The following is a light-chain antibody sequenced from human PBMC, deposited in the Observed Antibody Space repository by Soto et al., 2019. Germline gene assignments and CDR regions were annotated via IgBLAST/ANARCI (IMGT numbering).Light chain of an antibody. J-gene: IGKJ5*01. CDR1: QSVNRSY. V-gene: IGKV3-20*01. CDR3: QQVGSSPIT. CDR2: GAS. Sequence: EIVLTQSPGTLSLSPGERATLSCRASQSVNRSYLVWYQQRPGQAPRLLIYGASSRATGIPDRFSGSASGADFTLTISRMEREDFAVYYCQQVGSSPITFGQGTRLEIK.